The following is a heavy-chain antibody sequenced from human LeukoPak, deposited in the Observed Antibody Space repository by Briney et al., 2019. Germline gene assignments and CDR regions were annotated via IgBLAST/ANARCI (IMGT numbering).Heavy chain of an antibody. V-gene: IGHV3-74*01. CDR3: ARGGENSGFDY. CDR2: IKSDGSST. J-gene: IGHJ4*02. CDR1: GFTFSSYW. D-gene: IGHD6-19*01. Sequence: GGSLRLSCAASGFTFSSYWMHWVRQAPGKGLVWVSRIKSDGSSTSYADSVKGRFTISRDNAKNSLYLQMNSLRAEDTALYYCARGGENSGFDYWGQGTLVIVSS.